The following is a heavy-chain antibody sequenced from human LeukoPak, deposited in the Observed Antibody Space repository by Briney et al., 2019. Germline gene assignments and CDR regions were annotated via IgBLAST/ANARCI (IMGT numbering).Heavy chain of an antibody. CDR1: GFTSIAYA. CDR3: ARNQQLGGHSYYYYGMDV. V-gene: IGHV3-23*01. J-gene: IGHJ6*02. Sequence: GGSLRLSCVGSGFTSIAYALTWARQAPGKGLEWVSGISGGGVTTYYADSMKGRFTISRDNTKNTLYLQMNSLRADDTAIYYCARNQQLGGHSYYYYGMDVWGQGTTVTVSS. D-gene: IGHD3-16*01. CDR2: ISGGGVTT.